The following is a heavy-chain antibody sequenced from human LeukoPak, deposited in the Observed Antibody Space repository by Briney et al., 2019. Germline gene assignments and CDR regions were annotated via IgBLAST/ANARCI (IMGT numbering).Heavy chain of an antibody. CDR2: IYTSGIT. V-gene: IGHV4-61*02. CDR1: GGSISGGSYY. J-gene: IGHJ3*02. CDR3: ARGGWKAFDI. D-gene: IGHD6-19*01. Sequence: SETLSLTCTVSGGSISGGSYYWSWIRQPAGKGLEWIGRIYTSGITNYNPSLKSRVTTSVDTSKNQFSLKLSSVTAADTAVYYCARGGWKAFDIWGQGTMVTVSS.